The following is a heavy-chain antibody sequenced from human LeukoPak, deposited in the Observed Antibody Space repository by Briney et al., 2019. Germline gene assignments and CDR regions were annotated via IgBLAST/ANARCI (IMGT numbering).Heavy chain of an antibody. J-gene: IGHJ4*02. CDR3: TRVGYIDEGIDY. CDR2: IKQDGSKK. Sequence: GGSLRLSCIASGFPFSSYWMTWVCQAPGKGLEWVANIKQDGSKKSYVDSVKGRFTISRDNAKNSLYLQMNSLRAEDTAIYYCTRVGYIDEGIDYWGQGTLVTVSS. D-gene: IGHD5-24*01. V-gene: IGHV3-7*04. CDR1: GFPFSSYW.